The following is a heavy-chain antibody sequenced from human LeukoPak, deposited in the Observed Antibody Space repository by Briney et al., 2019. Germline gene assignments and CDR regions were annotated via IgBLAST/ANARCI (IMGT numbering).Heavy chain of an antibody. Sequence: GGSLRLSCAASGFTFSSYAMSWVRQAPGKGLEWVSAISGSGGSTYYADSVKGRFTISRDNSKNTLYLQMNSLRAEDTAVYYCAKVGDSGSGYQLLKLGLLWGQGTLVTVSS. V-gene: IGHV3-23*01. CDR3: AKVGDSGSGYQLLKLGLL. CDR2: ISGSGGST. J-gene: IGHJ4*02. D-gene: IGHD2-2*01. CDR1: GFTFSSYA.